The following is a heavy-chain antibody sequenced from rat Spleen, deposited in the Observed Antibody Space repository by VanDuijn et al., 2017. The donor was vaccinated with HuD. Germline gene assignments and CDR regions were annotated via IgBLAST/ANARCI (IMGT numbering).Heavy chain of an antibody. CDR2: ISYDCGST. Sequence: EVQLVESGGGLVQPGRSLNLSCAASEFTFSDYDMAWIRQAQTKGLECVTTISYDCGSTNDRDSVKGRFTIYRDNEKSTLYLQMDSLRSEETATYYCARRPGDFDYWGQGVMVTVSS. V-gene: IGHV5-29*01. D-gene: IGHD1-4*01. CDR3: ARRPGDFDY. J-gene: IGHJ2*01. CDR1: EFTFSDYD.